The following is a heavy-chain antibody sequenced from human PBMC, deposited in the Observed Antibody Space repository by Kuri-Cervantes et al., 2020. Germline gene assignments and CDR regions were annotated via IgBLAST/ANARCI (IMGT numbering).Heavy chain of an antibody. CDR1: GFTFSDHY. D-gene: IGHD7-27*01. J-gene: IGHJ6*03. V-gene: IGHV3-72*01. Sequence: GESLKISCAASGFTFSDHYMDWVRQAPGKGLEWVGRTRNKANSYTTEYAASVKGRFTISRDDSKNSLYLQMNSLKTEDTAVYYCARDPYLGTPQRHQFYMDVWGKGTTVTVSS. CDR2: TRNKANSYTT. CDR3: ARDPYLGTPQRHQFYMDV.